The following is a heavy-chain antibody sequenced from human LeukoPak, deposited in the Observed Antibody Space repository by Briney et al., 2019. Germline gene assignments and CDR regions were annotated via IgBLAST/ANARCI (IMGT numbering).Heavy chain of an antibody. CDR2: INPNSGGT. V-gene: IGHV1-2*02. CDR3: ARAEGGLYYYYMDV. J-gene: IGHJ6*03. D-gene: IGHD3-16*01. CDR1: GSTFTGYY. Sequence: ASVKVSCKASGSTFTGYYMHWVRQAPGQGLEWMGWINPNSGGTNYAQKFQGRVTMTRDTSISTAYMELSRLRSDDTAVYYCARAEGGLYYYYMDVWGKGTTVTVSS.